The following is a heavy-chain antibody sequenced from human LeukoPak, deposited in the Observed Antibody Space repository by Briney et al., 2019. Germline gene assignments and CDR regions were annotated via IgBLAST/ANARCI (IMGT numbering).Heavy chain of an antibody. CDR2: INAGNGNT. CDR3: ARVLTGSYYRGPYYYYMDV. V-gene: IGHV1-3*01. D-gene: IGHD1-26*01. CDR1: GYTFTSYA. J-gene: IGHJ6*03. Sequence: ASVKVSCKASGYTFTSYAMHWVRQAPGQRLEWMGWINAGNGNTKYSQEFQGRVTITRDTSASTAYMELRSLRSDDTAVYYCARVLTGSYYRGPYYYYMDVWGKGTTVTISS.